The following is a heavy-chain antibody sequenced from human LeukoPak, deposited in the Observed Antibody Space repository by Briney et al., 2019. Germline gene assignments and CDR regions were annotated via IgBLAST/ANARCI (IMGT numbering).Heavy chain of an antibody. D-gene: IGHD4-17*01. CDR1: GYTFTNYG. V-gene: IGHV1-18*01. CDR2: ISAYNGDT. CDR3: ARDQVYGDYDY. Sequence: GASVKVSCKAYGYTFTNYGISWVRQAPGQGLEWMGWISAYNGDTNYAQKLQGRVTITIETSTTTAYMELRSLRSDDTALYCCARDQVYGDYDYWGQGTLVTVSS. J-gene: IGHJ4*02.